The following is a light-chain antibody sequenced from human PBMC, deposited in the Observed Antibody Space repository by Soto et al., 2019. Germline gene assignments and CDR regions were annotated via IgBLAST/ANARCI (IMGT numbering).Light chain of an antibody. V-gene: IGKV3-11*01. CDR1: QSVSSY. Sequence: EIVLTQSPATLSLSPGGRATLSCRASQSVSSYLAWYQQKPGQAPRLLIYDASNRATGIPARFSGSGSGTDFTLTISSLEPEDFAVYYCQQRSNWPRPITFGQGTRLEIK. J-gene: IGKJ5*01. CDR3: QQRSNWPRPIT. CDR2: DAS.